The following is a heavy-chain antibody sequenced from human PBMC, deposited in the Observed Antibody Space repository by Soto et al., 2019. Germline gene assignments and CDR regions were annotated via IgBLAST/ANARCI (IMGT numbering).Heavy chain of an antibody. CDR2: INPNSGGT. CDR3: ARGYRKGDTNAYASGTTLGIPNYYYYMDV. Sequence: ASLKVSCKASGYTFTGYYMHWVRQAPGQGLEWMGWINPNSGGTNYAQKFQGWVTMTRDTSISTAYMELSRLRSDDTAVYYCARGYRKGDTNAYASGTTLGIPNYYYYMDVWG. D-gene: IGHD3-10*01. J-gene: IGHJ6*03. CDR1: GYTFTGYY. V-gene: IGHV1-2*04.